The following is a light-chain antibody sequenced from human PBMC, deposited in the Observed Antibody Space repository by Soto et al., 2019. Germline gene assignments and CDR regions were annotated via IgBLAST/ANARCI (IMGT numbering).Light chain of an antibody. CDR3: QQYYNTAA. CDR2: WAS. V-gene: IGKV4-1*01. Sequence: DIVMTQSPDSLAVSLGERATINCKSSQSVLYSSNNKNYLAWYQQKPGQPPRLLIYWASTRESGVPDRFSGSVSGTDFTLTISSLQAEDVAVDYCQQYYNTAAFGQGTKVEIK. CDR1: QSVLYSSNNKNY. J-gene: IGKJ1*01.